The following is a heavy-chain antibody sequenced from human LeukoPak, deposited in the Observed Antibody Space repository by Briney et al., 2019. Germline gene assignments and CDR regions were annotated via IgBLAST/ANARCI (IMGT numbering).Heavy chain of an antibody. Sequence: SVKVSCKASGGTFSSYAISWVRQAPGQGLEWMGGITPIFGTANYAQKFQGRVTITADESTSTAYMELSSLRSEDTAVYYCARAERYCSGGSCLPDDAFDIWGQGTMVTVSS. V-gene: IGHV1-69*13. CDR2: ITPIFGTA. J-gene: IGHJ3*02. D-gene: IGHD2-15*01. CDR3: ARAERYCSGGSCLPDDAFDI. CDR1: GGTFSSYA.